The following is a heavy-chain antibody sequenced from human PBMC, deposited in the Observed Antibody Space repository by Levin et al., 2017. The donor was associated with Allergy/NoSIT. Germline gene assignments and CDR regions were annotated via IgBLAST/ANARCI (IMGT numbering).Heavy chain of an antibody. V-gene: IGHV3-30-3*01. CDR2: ISYDGSNK. D-gene: IGHD2-2*01. Sequence: QAGGSLRLSCAASGFTFSSYAMHWVRQAPGKGLEWVAVISYDGSNKYYADSVKGRFTISRDNSKNTLYLQMNSLRAEDTAVYYCATSQYCSSTSCYGHRYPFDYWGQGTLVTVSS. CDR3: ATSQYCSSTSCYGHRYPFDY. J-gene: IGHJ4*02. CDR1: GFTFSSYA.